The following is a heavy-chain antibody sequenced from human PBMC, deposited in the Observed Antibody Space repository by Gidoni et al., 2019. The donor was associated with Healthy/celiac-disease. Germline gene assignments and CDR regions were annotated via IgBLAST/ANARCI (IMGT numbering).Heavy chain of an antibody. CDR1: GLPFSDYC. CDR3: ARDKFGIAALPYYYYGMDV. V-gene: IGHV3-11*01. CDR2: ISSSGSTI. Sequence: QVQRVESGGGLGKPGGTLRLSRAAAGLPFSDYCMSWIGQAPGKGLEGVSCISSSGSTIYCADSVTGRFTISRDNAKNSLFLQMNSLRDEDTAVYYCARDKFGIAALPYYYYGMDVWGQGTTVTVSS. D-gene: IGHD6-6*01. J-gene: IGHJ6*02.